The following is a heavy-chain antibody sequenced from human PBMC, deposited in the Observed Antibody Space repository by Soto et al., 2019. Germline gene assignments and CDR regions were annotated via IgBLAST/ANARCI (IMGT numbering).Heavy chain of an antibody. CDR1: GYTCTACD. V-gene: IGHV1-2*02. J-gene: IGHJ6*02. Sequence: GGSVKVSCKASGYTCTACDMHGVGRSPVQGLEGMGWSNPNSGGTNYAQKFQGRVTMTRDTSISTAYMELSRLRSDDTAVYYCARVYRFGEFRYGMDVWGQGTTVTVSS. CDR2: SNPNSGGT. D-gene: IGHD3-10*01. CDR3: ARVYRFGEFRYGMDV.